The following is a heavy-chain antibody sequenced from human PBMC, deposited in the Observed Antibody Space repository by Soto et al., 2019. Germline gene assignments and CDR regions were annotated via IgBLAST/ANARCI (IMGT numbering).Heavy chain of an antibody. V-gene: IGHV4-30-4*01. CDR2: IYYSGST. D-gene: IGHD3-22*01. Sequence: PSETLSLTCTVSGGSISSGDYYWSWIRQPPGKGLEWIGYIYYSGSTYYNPSLKSRVTISVDTSKNQFSLKLSSVTAADTAVYYCARVITMIMGGMDVWGQGTTVTVSS. CDR1: GGSISSGDYY. CDR3: ARVITMIMGGMDV. J-gene: IGHJ6*02.